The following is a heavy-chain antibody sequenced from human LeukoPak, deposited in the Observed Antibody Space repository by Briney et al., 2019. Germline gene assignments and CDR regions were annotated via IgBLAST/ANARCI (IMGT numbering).Heavy chain of an antibody. J-gene: IGHJ4*01. V-gene: IGHV3-74*03. CDR1: GFSFRYYW. CDR2: INRDGSTT. D-gene: IGHD6-13*01. Sequence: GGSLRLSCAASGFSFRYYWMHWVRQAPGKGLVWVSRINRDGSTTTYADSVKGRFTVSRDNAKNTLYLDMNSLRAEDTAVYFCASPGIVAAGPFDSSGQGTLVTVSS. CDR3: ASPGIVAAGPFDS.